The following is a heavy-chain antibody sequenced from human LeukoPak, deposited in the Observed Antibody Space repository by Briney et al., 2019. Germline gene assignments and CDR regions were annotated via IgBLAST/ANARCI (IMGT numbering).Heavy chain of an antibody. Sequence: PSETLSLTCAVYGGSFSGYYWSWIRQPPGKGLEWIGEINHSGSTNYNPSLKSRVTISVDTSKNQFSLKLSSVTAADTAVYYCARGTQWLAFFDYWGQGTLVTVSS. CDR3: ARGTQWLAFFDY. CDR1: GGSFSGYY. D-gene: IGHD6-19*01. V-gene: IGHV4-34*01. J-gene: IGHJ4*02. CDR2: INHSGST.